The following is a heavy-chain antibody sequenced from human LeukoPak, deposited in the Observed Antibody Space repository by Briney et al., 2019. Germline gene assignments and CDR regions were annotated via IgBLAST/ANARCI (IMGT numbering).Heavy chain of an antibody. V-gene: IGHV4-39*01. J-gene: IGHJ4*02. CDR2: IYYSGST. CDR1: GDSISSSSYY. Sequence: SETLSLTCTVSGDSISSSSYYWGWIRQPPGKGLEWIGSIYYSGSTYYNPSLKSRVTISVDTSKNQFSLKLSSVTAADTAVYYCARLFGGGRKGYFDYWGQGTLVTVSS. D-gene: IGHD3-10*01. CDR3: ARLFGGGRKGYFDY.